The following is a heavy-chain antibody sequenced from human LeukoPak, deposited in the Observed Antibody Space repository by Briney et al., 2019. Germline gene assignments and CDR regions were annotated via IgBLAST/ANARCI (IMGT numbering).Heavy chain of an antibody. D-gene: IGHD3-3*01. Sequence: SVKVSCKASGGTFSSYAISWVRQAPGQGLEWMGGIIPIFGTANYAQKFQGRVTITADESTSTAYMELSSLRSEDTAVYYCARGRVASRAIYYYYMDVWGKGTTVTVSS. J-gene: IGHJ6*03. CDR2: IIPIFGTA. CDR3: ARGRVASRAIYYYYMDV. CDR1: GGTFSSYA. V-gene: IGHV1-69*01.